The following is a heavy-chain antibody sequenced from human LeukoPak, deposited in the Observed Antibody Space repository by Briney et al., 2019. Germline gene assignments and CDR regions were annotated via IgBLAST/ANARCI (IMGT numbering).Heavy chain of an antibody. J-gene: IGHJ4*02. CDR1: GFTFSSYG. Sequence: GGSLRLSCAASGFTFSSYGMHWVRQAPGKGLEWVAVIWYDGSNKYYADSVKGRFTISRDNSKNTLYLQVNSLRAEDTAVYYCALSSSLSWGQGTLVTVSS. CDR2: IWYDGSNK. V-gene: IGHV3-33*01. D-gene: IGHD6-13*01. CDR3: ALSSSLS.